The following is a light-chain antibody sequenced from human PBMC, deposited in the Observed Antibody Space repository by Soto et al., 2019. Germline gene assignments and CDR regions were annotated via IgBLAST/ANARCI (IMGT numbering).Light chain of an antibody. CDR2: GAS. CDR1: QSISDT. CDR3: QQYNNWPWT. J-gene: IGKJ1*01. Sequence: EIVLTQSPGTLSLSPGERATLSCWASQSISDTLAWYQQKPGQAPRLLIHGASTRATGFPARFSGSGSGTDFTLTISSLQSEDFAVYYCQQYNNWPWTFGQGTKVDIK. V-gene: IGKV3-15*01.